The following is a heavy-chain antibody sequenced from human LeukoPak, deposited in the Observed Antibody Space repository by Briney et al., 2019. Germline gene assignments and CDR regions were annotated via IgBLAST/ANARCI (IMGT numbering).Heavy chain of an antibody. D-gene: IGHD3-10*01. Sequence: VKPGGSLRLSCAASGFTFSNAWMSWVRQAPGKGLEWVGRIKSKTDGGTTDYAAPVKGRFTISRDDSKNTLYLQMNSLKTEDTAVYYCTSNFGYCYGMDVWGQGTTVTVSS. CDR1: GFTFSNAW. V-gene: IGHV3-15*01. J-gene: IGHJ6*02. CDR3: TSNFGYCYGMDV. CDR2: IKSKTDGGTT.